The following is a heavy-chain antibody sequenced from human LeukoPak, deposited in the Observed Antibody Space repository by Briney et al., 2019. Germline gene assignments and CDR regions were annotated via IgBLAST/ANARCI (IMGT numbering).Heavy chain of an antibody. J-gene: IGHJ4*02. Sequence: GGSLRLSCAASGFTFSSYWMHWVRQAPGKGLVWVSRINSDGSSTNYADSVKGRFAISRDNAKNTLYLQMNSLRAEDTAVYYCARGLNAVVAATFGYWGQGTLVTVSS. V-gene: IGHV3-74*01. D-gene: IGHD2-15*01. CDR1: GFTFSSYW. CDR2: INSDGSST. CDR3: ARGLNAVVAATFGY.